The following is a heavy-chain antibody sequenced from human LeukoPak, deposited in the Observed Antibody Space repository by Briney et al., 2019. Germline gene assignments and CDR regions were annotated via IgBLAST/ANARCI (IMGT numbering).Heavy chain of an antibody. Sequence: PGGSLRLSCATSGFTFDKCGMSWVRQAPGKGLEWVSIINWNGGSTAYSDSVKGRFTISRDNGKNSLSLLMNSLRVKDTALYYCARECGSGSYYDYWGQGTLVTVSS. CDR2: INWNGGST. J-gene: IGHJ4*02. CDR3: ARECGSGSYYDY. V-gene: IGHV3-20*04. CDR1: GFTFDKCG. D-gene: IGHD1-26*01.